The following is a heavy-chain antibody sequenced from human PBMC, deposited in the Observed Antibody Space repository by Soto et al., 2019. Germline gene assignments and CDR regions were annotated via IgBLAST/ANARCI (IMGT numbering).Heavy chain of an antibody. V-gene: IGHV1-69*13. CDR1: GGTFSSYA. J-gene: IGHJ3*02. CDR3: ARDSYYDCSGYYYSHDAFDI. D-gene: IGHD3-22*01. CDR2: IIPIFGTA. Sequence: SVKVSCKASGGTFSSYAISWVRQAPGQGLEWMGGIIPIFGTANYAQKFQGRVTITADESTSTAYMELSSLRSEDTAVYYCARDSYYDCSGYYYSHDAFDIWGQGTVVTVSS.